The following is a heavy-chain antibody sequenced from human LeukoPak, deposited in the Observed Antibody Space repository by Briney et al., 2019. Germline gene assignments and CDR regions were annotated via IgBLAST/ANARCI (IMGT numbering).Heavy chain of an antibody. CDR3: ARVSREGMGY. CDR1: GYTFTSYC. Sequence: ASVKVSCQASGYTFTSYCMHWVRQAPGQGLEWMGIINPSGGSTSYAQKFQGRVTMTRDTSTSTVYMELSSLRSEDTAVYYCARVSREGMGYWGQGTLVTVSS. CDR2: INPSGGST. D-gene: IGHD5-24*01. J-gene: IGHJ4*02. V-gene: IGHV1-46*03.